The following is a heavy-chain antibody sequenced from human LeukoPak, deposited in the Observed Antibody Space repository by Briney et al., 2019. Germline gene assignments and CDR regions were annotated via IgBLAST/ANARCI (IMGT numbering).Heavy chain of an antibody. D-gene: IGHD6-13*01. CDR3: ARAGGSGSSSWYMEDAFDI. V-gene: IGHV1-46*01. CDR1: GYTFTSYY. CDR2: INPSGGST. J-gene: IGHJ3*02. Sequence: GASVKVSCKASGYTFTSYYMHWVRQAPGQGLEWMGIINPSGGSTSYAQKFQGRVTMTRDMSTSTAYMELSSLRSEDTAVYYCARAGGSGSSSWYMEDAFDIWGQGTMVTVSS.